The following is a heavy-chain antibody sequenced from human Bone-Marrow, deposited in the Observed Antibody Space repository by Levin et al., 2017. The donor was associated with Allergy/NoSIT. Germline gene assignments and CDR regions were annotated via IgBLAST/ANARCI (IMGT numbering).Heavy chain of an antibody. CDR2: IIPILGIA. V-gene: IGHV1-69*04. D-gene: IGHD5-18*01. Sequence: AGESLKISCKASGGTFSSYTISWVRQAPGQGLEWMGRIIPILGIANYAQKFQGRVTITADKSTSTAYMELSSLRSEDTAVYYCARERPMYSYGSEAPYGMDVWGQGTTVTVSS. CDR1: GGTFSSYT. CDR3: ARERPMYSYGSEAPYGMDV. J-gene: IGHJ6*02.